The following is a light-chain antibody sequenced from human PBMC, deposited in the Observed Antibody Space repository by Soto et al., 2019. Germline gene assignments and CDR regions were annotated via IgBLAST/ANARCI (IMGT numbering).Light chain of an antibody. Sequence: EIVMSESPATLSVSPGERATLSCRASQSVSSNLAWYQQKPGQAPRLLIYGASTRATGIPARFSGSGSGTEFTLTICSLQSDDFPVYYCQQYNNWNLFGQGTKVDI. CDR2: GAS. CDR1: QSVSSN. J-gene: IGKJ1*01. V-gene: IGKV3-15*01. CDR3: QQYNNWNL.